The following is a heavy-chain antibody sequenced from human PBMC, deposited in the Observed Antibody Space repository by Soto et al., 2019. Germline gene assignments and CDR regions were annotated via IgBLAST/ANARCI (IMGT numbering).Heavy chain of an antibody. V-gene: IGHV1-18*01. CDR3: TRGAGQGSGSYD. CDR1: GYIFTSFG. CDR2: VSTYNGNT. Sequence: QVQLVQSGAEVKKPGASVKVSCKASGYIFTSFGITWVRQAPGQGLEWMGWVSTYNGNTKYAQKLQGRVTMSTDTSTSTAYMELRSLRSDDTAVYYCTRGAGQGSGSYDWVQGTLVTVSS. J-gene: IGHJ4*02. D-gene: IGHD3-10*01.